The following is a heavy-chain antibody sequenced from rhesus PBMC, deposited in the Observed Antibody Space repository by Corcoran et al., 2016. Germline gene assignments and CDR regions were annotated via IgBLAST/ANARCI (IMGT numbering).Heavy chain of an antibody. Sequence: QVQLQESGPGLVKSSETLSLTCAVSGGSISSSYNYWSWIRQAPGKGLEGIGCISRSGSTSYNPSLKGRVTISRDTSKNQFSLKLTSVTAADTAFYYCARRDCSSSSCYCDNWGQGVLVTVSS. J-gene: IGHJ4*01. V-gene: IGHV4-122*01. CDR3: ARRDCSSSSCYCDN. CDR1: GGSISSSYNY. CDR2: ISRSGST. D-gene: IGHD2-2*01.